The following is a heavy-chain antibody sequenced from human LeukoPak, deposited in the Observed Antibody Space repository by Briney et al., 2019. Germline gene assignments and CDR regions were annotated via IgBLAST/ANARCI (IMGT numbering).Heavy chain of an antibody. V-gene: IGHV4-39*01. CDR2: MYYSGST. D-gene: IGHD1-7*01. J-gene: IGHJ4*02. CDR1: GGPISSNDYY. CDR3: ARLGYNWNYVN. Sequence: SETLSLTCTVSGGPISSNDYYWGWIRQPPGKGLEWIGSMYYSGSTYYNPSLKSRVTISVDTSKNQFSLKVSSVTAAETAVYYCARLGYNWNYVNWGQGTLVTVSS.